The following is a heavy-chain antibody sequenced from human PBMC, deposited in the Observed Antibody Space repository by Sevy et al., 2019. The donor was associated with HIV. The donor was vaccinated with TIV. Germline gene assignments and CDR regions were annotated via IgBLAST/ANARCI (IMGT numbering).Heavy chain of an antibody. V-gene: IGHV3-7*01. CDR1: GFSFRSYW. D-gene: IGHD4-17*01. CDR3: AREGSYGDYMLSYYYGMDV. Sequence: GGSLRLSCAASGFSFRSYWMTWVRQAPGKGLEWVASIYQDGSEKYYMDSVKGRFTVSRDNAKNSLFLQMNSLRVEDTAVYYCAREGSYGDYMLSYYYGMDVWGQGTTVTVSS. J-gene: IGHJ6*02. CDR2: IYQDGSEK.